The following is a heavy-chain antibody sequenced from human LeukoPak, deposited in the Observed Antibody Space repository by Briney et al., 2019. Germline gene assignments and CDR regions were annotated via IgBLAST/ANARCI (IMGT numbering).Heavy chain of an antibody. Sequence: SETLSLTCAVYGGSFSGYYWKWLRQPPGKGLEWIGEINNSGSTNYNPSLKRRVTISRDKSKNQFSLKLSSVTAADTAVYYCARGPYKYDGSGAFDIWGQGTKVTVSS. CDR1: GGSFSGYY. V-gene: IGHV4-34*01. J-gene: IGHJ3*02. CDR2: INNSGST. CDR3: ARGPYKYDGSGAFDI. D-gene: IGHD3-22*01.